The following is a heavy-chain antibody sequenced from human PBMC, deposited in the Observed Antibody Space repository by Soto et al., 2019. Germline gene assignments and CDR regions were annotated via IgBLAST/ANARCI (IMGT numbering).Heavy chain of an antibody. D-gene: IGHD2-15*01. CDR1: GYSFTSYA. V-gene: IGHV1-3*01. J-gene: IGHJ4*02. CDR3: ARAERAPSGGSSFDY. CDR2: INAGNGNT. Sequence: ETSVQVTCKESGYSFTSYAMRWVRQAPGQRLEWMGWINAGNGNTKYSQKFQGRVTITRDTSASTAYMELSSLRSEDTAVYYCARAERAPSGGSSFDYWGQGTLVTVS.